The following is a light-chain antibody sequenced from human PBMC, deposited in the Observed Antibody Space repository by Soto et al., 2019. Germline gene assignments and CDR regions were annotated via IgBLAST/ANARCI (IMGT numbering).Light chain of an antibody. CDR1: SSDVGGCNY. CDR2: DVN. J-gene: IGLJ1*01. V-gene: IGLV2-14*01. Sequence: QSVLTQPASVSGSPGQSITISCTGTSSDVGGCNYVSWYQQHPGKAPKLMIYDVNNLPSGVSDRFSGSKSGNTASLTISGLQAEDEADYFCSSYTSSNTLYVLGAGTKLTVL. CDR3: SSYTSSNTLYV.